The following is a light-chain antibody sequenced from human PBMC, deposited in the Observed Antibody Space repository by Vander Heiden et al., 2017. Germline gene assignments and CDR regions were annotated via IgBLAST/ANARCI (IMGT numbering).Light chain of an antibody. J-gene: IGLJ2*01. Sequence: QSVLTQPPSVSRAPGQRVTISCTGSSSNIGAGYDVHWYQQLPGTAPKLLTHGNSNRPSGVPDRFSGSKSGTSASLAITGLQAEDEADYYCQSYDSSLSGWVFGGGTKLTVL. CDR3: QSYDSSLSGWV. V-gene: IGLV1-40*01. CDR2: GNS. CDR1: SSNIGAGYD.